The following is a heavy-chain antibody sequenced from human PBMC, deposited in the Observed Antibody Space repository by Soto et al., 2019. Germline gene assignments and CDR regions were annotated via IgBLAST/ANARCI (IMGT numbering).Heavy chain of an antibody. CDR2: ISAYNGKT. V-gene: IGHV1-18*01. Sequence: QVQLVQSGAEVKKPGASVKVSCKASGYTFTSYGISWVRQAPGQGLEWMGWISAYNGKTNYAQKLQGRGTMTTDTSTSTAYMVLRSLRCDYTSVYYCAATELLGRHRHDGAGSAYCDYWGQGTLVIFSA. D-gene: IGHD3-10*01. CDR1: GYTFTSYG. J-gene: IGHJ4*02. CDR3: AATELLGRHRHDGAGSAYCDY.